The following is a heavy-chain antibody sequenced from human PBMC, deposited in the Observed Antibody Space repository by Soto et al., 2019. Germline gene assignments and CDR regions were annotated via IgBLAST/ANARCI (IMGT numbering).Heavy chain of an antibody. Sequence: QVQLVESGGGVVQPGRSLRLSCAASGFTFSSYGMHWVRQAPGKGLEWVAVIWYDGSNKYYADSVKGRFTISRDNSKNTLYLQMNSLRAEDTAVYYCARDAYYYDSSGYPPNYYYYGMDVW. CDR1: GFTFSSYG. CDR3: ARDAYYYDSSGYPPNYYYYGMDV. CDR2: IWYDGSNK. D-gene: IGHD3-22*01. V-gene: IGHV3-33*01. J-gene: IGHJ6*01.